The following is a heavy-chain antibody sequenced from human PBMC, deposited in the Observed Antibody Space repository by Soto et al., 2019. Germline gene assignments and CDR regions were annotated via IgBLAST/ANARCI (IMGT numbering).Heavy chain of an antibody. V-gene: IGHV3-30*18. CDR3: AKDRQWLVLGLLFDY. J-gene: IGHJ4*02. CDR2: ISYDGSNK. Sequence: GGSLRLSCAASGFTFSSYGMHWVRQAPGKGLEWVAVISYDGSNKYYADSVKGRFTISRDNSKNTLYLQMNSLRAEDTAVYYCAKDRQWLVLGLLFDYWGQGTLVTVSS. D-gene: IGHD6-19*01. CDR1: GFTFSSYG.